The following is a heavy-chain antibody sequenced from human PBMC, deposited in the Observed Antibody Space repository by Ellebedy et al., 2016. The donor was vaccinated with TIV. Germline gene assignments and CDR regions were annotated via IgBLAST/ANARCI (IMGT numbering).Heavy chain of an antibody. D-gene: IGHD3-10*01. CDR3: ARASVGPNGWGNWFDP. J-gene: IGHJ5*02. CDR1: GDTFTSYV. Sequence: AASVKVSCKASGDTFTSYVISWVRQAPGQGLEWMGWISPDNGNTKYAQKVQGRVTMTTDTSTSTAYMELRSLRSDDTAVYYCARASVGPNGWGNWFDPWGQGTQVTVSS. V-gene: IGHV1-18*01. CDR2: ISPDNGNT.